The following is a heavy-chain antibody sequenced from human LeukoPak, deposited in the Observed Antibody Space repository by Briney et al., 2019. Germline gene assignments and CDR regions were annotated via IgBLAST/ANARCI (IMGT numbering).Heavy chain of an antibody. CDR1: GYTFTGYY. D-gene: IGHD6-6*01. CDR3: ARSGVNIAARRTFDY. J-gene: IGHJ4*02. V-gene: IGHV1-2*02. Sequence: GASVKVSCKASGYTFTGYYMHWVRQAPGQGLEWMGWINPNSGGTNYAQKFQGRVTMTRDTSISTAYMELSRLRSDDTAVYYCARSGVNIAARRTFDYWGQGTLVTVSS. CDR2: INPNSGGT.